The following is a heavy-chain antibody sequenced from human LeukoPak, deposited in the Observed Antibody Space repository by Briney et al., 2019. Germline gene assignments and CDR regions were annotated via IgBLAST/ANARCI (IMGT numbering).Heavy chain of an antibody. V-gene: IGHV4-34*01. CDR2: INHSGST. CDR3: AREMVRGVIAYGMDV. D-gene: IGHD3-10*01. CDR1: GGFFSGYY. Sequence: SETLSLTCAVYGGFFSGYYWSWIRQPPGKGLEWIGEINHSGSTNYNPSLKSRVTISVDTSKNQFSLKLSSVTAADTAVYYCAREMVRGVIAYGMDVWGKGTTVTVSS. J-gene: IGHJ6*04.